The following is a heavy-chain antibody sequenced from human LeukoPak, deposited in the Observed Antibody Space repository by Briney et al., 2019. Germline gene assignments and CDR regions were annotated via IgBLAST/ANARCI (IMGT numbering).Heavy chain of an antibody. J-gene: IGHJ3*02. CDR2: IYYSGST. Sequence: SETLSHTCTVSGGSISSGGYYWSWIRQHPGKGLEWIGYIYYSGSTYYNPSLKSRVTISVDTSKNQFSLKLSSVTAADTAVYYCARDLSGYYATGAFDIWGQGTMVTVSS. CDR3: ARDLSGYYATGAFDI. V-gene: IGHV4-31*03. D-gene: IGHD3-22*01. CDR1: GGSISSGGYY.